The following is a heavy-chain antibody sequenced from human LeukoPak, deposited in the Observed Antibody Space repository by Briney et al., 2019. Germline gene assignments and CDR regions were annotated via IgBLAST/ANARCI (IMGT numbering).Heavy chain of an antibody. V-gene: IGHV3-74*01. J-gene: IGHJ4*02. CDR1: GFSFSSYY. D-gene: IGHD1-20*01. CDR3: VAYNWNYPDY. CDR2: IKTDGSRT. Sequence: GGSLRLSCAASGFSFSSYYMYWVRQAPEKGLVWVSRIKTDGSRTAYADSAQGRFTISRDNAKNTLFLQMNSLRAEDTAVYYCVAYNWNYPDYWGQGTLVTVSS.